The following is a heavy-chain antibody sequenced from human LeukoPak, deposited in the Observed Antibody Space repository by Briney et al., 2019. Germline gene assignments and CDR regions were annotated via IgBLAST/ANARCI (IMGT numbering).Heavy chain of an antibody. CDR2: ISSSSSYI. CDR1: GFTFSSYS. CDR3: ATYRQVLLPFES. V-gene: IGHV3-21*04. J-gene: IGHJ4*02. Sequence: GGSLRLSCAASGFTFSSYSMNWVRQAPGKGLEWVSSISSSSSYIYYADSVKGRFTISRDNAKNSLYLQMNSLRAEVTAIYYCATYRQVLLPFESWGQGTLVTVSS. D-gene: IGHD2-8*02.